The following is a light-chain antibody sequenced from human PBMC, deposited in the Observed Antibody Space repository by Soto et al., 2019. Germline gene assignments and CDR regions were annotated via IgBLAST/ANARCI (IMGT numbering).Light chain of an antibody. Sequence: DIVMTQSPLSLPVTPGEPASISCRSSQSLLHSNGYNYLDWYLQKPGQSPQLLIYLNSNRASGVPDRFSGSGSGTYFTLKISRVEAEDVRVYYCMQALQAPPTFGQGTKVEIK. J-gene: IGKJ1*01. CDR2: LNS. V-gene: IGKV2-28*01. CDR3: MQALQAPPT. CDR1: QSLLHSNGYNY.